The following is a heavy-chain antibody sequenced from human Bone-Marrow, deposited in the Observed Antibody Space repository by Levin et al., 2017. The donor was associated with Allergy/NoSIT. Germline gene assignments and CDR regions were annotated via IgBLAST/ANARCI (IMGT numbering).Heavy chain of an antibody. CDR2: ISAYNGDT. Sequence: ASVKVSCKASGYSFTSNGISWVRQAPGQGLEWMGWISAYNGDTKYAQKFQDRVTMTTDKSTRTAYLELRSLRSDDTAVYFCTRDVMIRGVILTWWDAFDIWGQGTMVTVSS. CDR3: TRDVMIRGVILTWWDAFDI. J-gene: IGHJ3*02. CDR1: GYSFTSNG. D-gene: IGHD3-10*01. V-gene: IGHV1-18*01.